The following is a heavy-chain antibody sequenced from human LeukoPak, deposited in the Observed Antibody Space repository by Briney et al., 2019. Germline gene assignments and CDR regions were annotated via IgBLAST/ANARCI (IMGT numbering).Heavy chain of an antibody. D-gene: IGHD1-7*01. CDR2: IRPDGTEK. J-gene: IGHJ4*02. CDR3: AKLLGTETTYDY. CDR1: GFTFSSNW. Sequence: GGSLRLSCVASGFTFSSNWMSWVRQAPGKGLEWVASIRPDGTEKYYMDSVKGRFTISRDNAKNSLYLQMNSLRAEDTALYYSAKLLGTETTYDYWGQGNLVTVSS. V-gene: IGHV3-7*01.